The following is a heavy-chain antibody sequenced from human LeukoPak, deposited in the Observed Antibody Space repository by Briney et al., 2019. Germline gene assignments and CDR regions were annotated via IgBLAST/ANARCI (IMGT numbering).Heavy chain of an antibody. J-gene: IGHJ4*02. D-gene: IGHD1-7*01. CDR3: ARGTPTLANWNYPVFDY. Sequence: GASVKVSCKASGYTFNTYGITWVRQAPGQGLEWMGWINTNTGNPTYAQGFTGRFVFSLDTSVSTAYLQISSLKAEDTAVYYCARGTPTLANWNYPVFDYWGQGTLVTVSS. CDR1: GYTFNTYG. CDR2: INTNTGNP. V-gene: IGHV7-4-1*02.